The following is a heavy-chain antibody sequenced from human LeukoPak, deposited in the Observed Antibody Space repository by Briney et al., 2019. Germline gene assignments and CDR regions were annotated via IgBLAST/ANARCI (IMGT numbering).Heavy chain of an antibody. V-gene: IGHV4-61*02. Sequence: SETLSLTCTVSGGSISSGSYYWSWIRQPAGKGLEWIGRIYTSGSTNCNPSLKSRVTISVDTSKNQFSLKLSSVTAADTAVYYCARGLKLSSWPTSRFDPWGQGTLVTVSS. CDR1: GGSISSGSYY. CDR2: IYTSGST. CDR3: ARGLKLSSWPTSRFDP. D-gene: IGHD1-7*01. J-gene: IGHJ5*02.